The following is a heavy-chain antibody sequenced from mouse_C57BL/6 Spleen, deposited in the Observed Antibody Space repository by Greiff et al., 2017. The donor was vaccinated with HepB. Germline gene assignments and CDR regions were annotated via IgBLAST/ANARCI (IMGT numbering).Heavy chain of an antibody. CDR2: IDPSDSYT. J-gene: IGHJ4*01. CDR1: GYTFTSYW. V-gene: IGHV1-50*01. CDR3: ARWGLRRDYAMDY. Sequence: VQLQQPGAELVKPGASVKLSCKASGYTFTSYWMQWVKQRPGQGLEWIGEIDPSDSYTNYNQKFKGKATLTVDTSSSTAYMQLSSLTSEDSAVYYCARWGLRRDYAMDYWGQGTSVTVSS. D-gene: IGHD2-4*01.